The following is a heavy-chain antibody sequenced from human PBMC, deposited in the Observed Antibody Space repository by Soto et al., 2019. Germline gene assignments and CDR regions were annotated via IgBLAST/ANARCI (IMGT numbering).Heavy chain of an antibody. CDR3: ARDEEMATISSFDY. V-gene: IGHV3-33*01. J-gene: IGHJ4*02. CDR1: GFTFSRHG. D-gene: IGHD5-12*01. CDR2: IWYDGSNK. Sequence: QVQLVESGGGVVQPGRSLRLSCAASGFTFSRHGMHWVRQAPGKGLEWVAVIWYDGSNKYYADSVKGRFTISRDNSKNTLYLQMNSLRAEDTAVYYCARDEEMATISSFDYWGQGTLVTVSS.